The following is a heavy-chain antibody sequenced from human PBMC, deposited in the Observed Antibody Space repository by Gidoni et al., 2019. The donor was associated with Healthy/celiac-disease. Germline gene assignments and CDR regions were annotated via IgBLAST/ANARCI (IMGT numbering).Heavy chain of an antibody. J-gene: IGHJ4*02. CDR2: INHSGST. D-gene: IGHD3-16*02. Sequence: QVQLQQWGAGLLKPSETLSLTCAVYVGSFSGYYWSWIRQPPGKGLDWIGEINHSGSTNYNPSLKSRVTISVDTSKNQFSLKLSSVTAADTAVYYCARAPGFRVWGSYRYDYWGQGTLVTVSS. CDR3: ARAPGFRVWGSYRYDY. CDR1: VGSFSGYY. V-gene: IGHV4-34*01.